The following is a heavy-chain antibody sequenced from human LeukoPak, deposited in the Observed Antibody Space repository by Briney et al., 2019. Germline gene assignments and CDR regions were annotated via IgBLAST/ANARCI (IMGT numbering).Heavy chain of an antibody. Sequence: GGSLRLSCVASGFTVSSNYMSWVRQAPGKGLEWVSVIYSGGSTYYADSVKGRFTISRDNSKNTLYLQMNSLRAEDTAVYYCAKLEARQQLVLSWDQGTLVTVSS. J-gene: IGHJ5*02. D-gene: IGHD6-13*01. CDR2: IYSGGST. V-gene: IGHV3-53*01. CDR1: GFTVSSNY. CDR3: AKLEARQQLVLS.